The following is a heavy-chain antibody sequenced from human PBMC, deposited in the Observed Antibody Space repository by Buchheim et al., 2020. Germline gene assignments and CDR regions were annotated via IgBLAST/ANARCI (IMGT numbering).Heavy chain of an antibody. J-gene: IGHJ6*02. Sequence: EVQLVESGGGLVQPGGSLRLSCAASGFTFSSYWMSWVRQAPGKGLEWVVTIKRDGSEKYYVDSVKGRFTISRDNAKNSLYLQMNSLSAEDTAVYYCARWGHPSQHYYYYYGMDVWGQGTT. CDR1: GFTFSSYW. CDR3: ARWGHPSQHYYYYYGMDV. CDR2: IKRDGSEK. D-gene: IGHD2-2*01. V-gene: IGHV3-7*01.